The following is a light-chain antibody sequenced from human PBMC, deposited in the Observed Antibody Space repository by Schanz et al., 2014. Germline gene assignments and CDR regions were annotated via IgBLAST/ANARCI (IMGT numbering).Light chain of an antibody. CDR1: SSDVGGYNY. Sequence: QSALTQPPSASGSPGQSVTISCTGTSSDVGGYNYVSWYQQHPGKAPKLMIYDVSYRPSGVSNRFSGSKSGNTASLTISGLQAEDEADYYCSSYTSNSTLVFGGGTKLTVL. CDR3: SSYTSNSTLV. CDR2: DVS. J-gene: IGLJ2*01. V-gene: IGLV2-14*01.